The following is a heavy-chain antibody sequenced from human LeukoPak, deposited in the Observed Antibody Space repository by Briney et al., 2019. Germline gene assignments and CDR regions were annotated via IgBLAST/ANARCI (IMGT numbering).Heavy chain of an antibody. CDR3: AKDWVPAAIRGNWFDP. Sequence: PGGSLRLSCAASGFTISSYVMSWVRQAPGKGLEWVSSISDSGGNTYYADSVKGRFTIPRDNSKNTLYLQMNSLRVEDTAIYYCAKDWVPAAIRGNWFDPWAREPWSPSPQ. V-gene: IGHV3-23*01. CDR1: GFTISSYV. CDR2: ISDSGGNT. J-gene: IGHJ5*02. D-gene: IGHD2-2*02.